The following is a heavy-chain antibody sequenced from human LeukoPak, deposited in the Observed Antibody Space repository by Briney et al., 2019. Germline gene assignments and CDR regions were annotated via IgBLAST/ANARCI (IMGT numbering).Heavy chain of an antibody. CDR3: ARGSWYYYDSSVEFFVY. CDR1: GGSISSYY. V-gene: IGHV4-59*01. J-gene: IGHJ4*02. D-gene: IGHD3-22*01. Sequence: PSETLSLTCTVSGGSISSYYWSWIRQPPGKGLEWIGYIYYSGSTNYNPSLKSRVTISVDTSKNQFSLKLSSVTAADTAVYYCARGSWYYYDSSVEFFVYWGQGTLVTVSS. CDR2: IYYSGST.